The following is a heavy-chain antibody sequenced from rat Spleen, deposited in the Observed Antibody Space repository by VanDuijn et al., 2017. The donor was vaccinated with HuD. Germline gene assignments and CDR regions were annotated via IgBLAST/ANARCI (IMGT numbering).Heavy chain of an antibody. Sequence: EVQLVESDGGLVQPGRSLKLSCAASGFTFSDYYMAWVRQAPKKGLEWVAYISYDGGSTYYRDSVKGRFTISRDNAKRTLYLQMNSLRSEDTATYYCSRSYNSGYDFDYWGQGVMVTVSS. D-gene: IGHD4-3*01. CDR1: GFTFSDYY. V-gene: IGHV5-22*01. CDR2: ISYDGGST. CDR3: SRSYNSGYDFDY. J-gene: IGHJ2*01.